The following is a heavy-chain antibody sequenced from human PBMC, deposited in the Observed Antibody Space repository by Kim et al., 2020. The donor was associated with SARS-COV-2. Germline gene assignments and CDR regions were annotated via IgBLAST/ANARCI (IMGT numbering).Heavy chain of an antibody. Sequence: SETLSITCTVSGGSINSSSYYWGCIRQPPGKGLEWIGSIYYSGSTYYNPSLKSRVTISVDTSKNQFSLKLSSVTAADTAVYYCATQQADYDILTGYYMGYVYYGMDDWGRGTTVTVSS. V-gene: IGHV4-39*01. CDR3: ATQQADYDILTGYYMGYVYYGMDD. CDR1: GGSINSSSYY. CDR2: IYYSGST. J-gene: IGHJ6*02. D-gene: IGHD3-9*01.